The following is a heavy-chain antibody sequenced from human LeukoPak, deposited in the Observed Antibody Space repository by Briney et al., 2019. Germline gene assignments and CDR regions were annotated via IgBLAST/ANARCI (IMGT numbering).Heavy chain of an antibody. CDR1: GGSITTRNYN. Sequence: PSETLSLTCTVSGGSITTRNYNWGWIRQPPGKGLEWIGSIYYSGTTYYNPSLESRVTMSVDTSKNQFSLKLASVTVADTAVYYCYAQGFWGQGTLVTVSS. V-gene: IGHV4-39*01. CDR2: IYYSGTT. CDR3: YAQGF. J-gene: IGHJ4*02.